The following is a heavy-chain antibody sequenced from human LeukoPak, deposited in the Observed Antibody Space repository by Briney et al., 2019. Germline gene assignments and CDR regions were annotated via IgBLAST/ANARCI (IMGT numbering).Heavy chain of an antibody. J-gene: IGHJ4*02. CDR1: GYTFTGYY. CDR3: AREAYIDYGVSAWDY. D-gene: IGHD4-17*01. Sequence: ASVKVSCKAFGYTFTGYYMHCVRQAPGQGLEWMGGINPNSGGTNYAQKFQGRVTMTRDTSISTAYMQLSGLRSDDTAVYYCAREAYIDYGVSAWDYWGQGTLVTVSS. CDR2: INPNSGGT. V-gene: IGHV1-2*02.